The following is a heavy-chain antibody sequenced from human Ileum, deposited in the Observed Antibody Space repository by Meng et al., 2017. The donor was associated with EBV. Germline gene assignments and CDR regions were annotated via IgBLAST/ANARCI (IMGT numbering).Heavy chain of an antibody. Sequence: QVQLQEAGPGLVKPSETLSLTCSVSNGSVSSYGYYWTWIRQPPGKGLDWIGYMSYTGSTNYKSTLKSRVTTSVDKSKNQFSLKLSSVTAADTAVYYCARERGGGDRGIQWGQGTLVTVSS. J-gene: IGHJ4*02. CDR2: MSYTGST. V-gene: IGHV4-61*08. D-gene: IGHD2-21*02. CDR3: ARERGGGDRGIQ. CDR1: NGSVSSYGYY.